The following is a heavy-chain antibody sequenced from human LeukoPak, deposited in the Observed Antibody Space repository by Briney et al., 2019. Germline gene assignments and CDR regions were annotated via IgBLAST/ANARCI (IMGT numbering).Heavy chain of an antibody. V-gene: IGHV3-74*01. CDR3: ARDRSSYGYKYFDY. J-gene: IGHJ4*02. Sequence: GGSLRLSCAASGFTFNSYWMHWVRQAPGEGLVWVSRINTDGSSTTYADSVKGRFTISRDNSKNTLYLQMNSLRAEDTAVYYCARDRSSYGYKYFDYWGQGTLVTVSS. D-gene: IGHD5-18*01. CDR2: INTDGSST. CDR1: GFTFNSYW.